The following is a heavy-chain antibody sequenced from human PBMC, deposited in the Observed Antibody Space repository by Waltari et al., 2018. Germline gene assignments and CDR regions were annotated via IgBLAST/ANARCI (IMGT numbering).Heavy chain of an antibody. CDR1: GFTVSSNY. CDR3: ARGKPPPPQYYFDY. CDR2: IYIGGST. J-gene: IGHJ4*02. V-gene: IGHV3-53*02. D-gene: IGHD4-4*01. Sequence: EVQLVETGGGLIQPGGSLRLSCAASGFTVSSNYMSWVRQAPGKGLEWVSVIYIGGSTYYADSVKGRFTISRDNSKNTLYLQMNSLRAEDTAVYYCARGKPPPPQYYFDYWGQGTLVTVSS.